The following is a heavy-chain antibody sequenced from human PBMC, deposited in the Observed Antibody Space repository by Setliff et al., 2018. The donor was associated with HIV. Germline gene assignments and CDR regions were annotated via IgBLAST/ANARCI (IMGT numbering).Heavy chain of an antibody. CDR3: HSGYDTEEQSYFDY. CDR1: GFTFSDYY. D-gene: IGHD5-12*01. J-gene: IGHJ4*02. Sequence: PGGSLRLSCAASGFTFSDYYMSWIRQAPGKGLEWVSYISSSGSDTFYSDSVKGRFTISRDNSKNTVYLQMNSLRAEDTGVYYCHSGYDTEEQSYFDYWGQGALVTVSS. V-gene: IGHV3-11*06. CDR2: ISSSGSDT.